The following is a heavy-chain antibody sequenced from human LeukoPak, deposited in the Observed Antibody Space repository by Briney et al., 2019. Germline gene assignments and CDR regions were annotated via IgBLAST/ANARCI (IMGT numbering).Heavy chain of an antibody. CDR1: GFTFSSYP. CDR3: ARASDFGVVLVGAFDI. CDR2: ISYDGSNK. J-gene: IGHJ3*02. Sequence: GGSLRLSCAASGFTFSSYPMHWVRQAPGKGLEWVAVISYDGSNKYYADSVKGRFTISRDNSKNTLYLQMNSLRAEDTAVYYCARASDFGVVLVGAFDIWGQGTMVTVSS. V-gene: IGHV3-30-3*01. D-gene: IGHD3-3*01.